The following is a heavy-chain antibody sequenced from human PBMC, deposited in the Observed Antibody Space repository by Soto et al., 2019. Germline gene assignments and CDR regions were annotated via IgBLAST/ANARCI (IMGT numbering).Heavy chain of an antibody. V-gene: IGHV3-23*01. Sequence: GGSLRLSCAASGFTFNNYAMTWVRQAPGKGLQWVSSVSGSGSTTYYADSVKGRFTISRDNSKNTLYLQMNSLRADDTALYYCAKYASSSWSLFDYWGQGSLVTVSS. D-gene: IGHD6-13*01. J-gene: IGHJ4*02. CDR1: GFTFNNYA. CDR3: AKYASSSWSLFDY. CDR2: VSGSGSTT.